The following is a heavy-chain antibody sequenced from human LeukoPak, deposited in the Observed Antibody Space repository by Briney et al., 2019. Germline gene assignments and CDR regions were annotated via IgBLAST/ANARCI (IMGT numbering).Heavy chain of an antibody. CDR2: IYYSGST. V-gene: IGHV4-59*01. Sequence: SETLSLTCTVSGGSISSYYWSWIRQPPGKGLEWIGYIYYSGSTNYNPSLKSRVTISVDTSKNQFSLKLSPVTAADTAVYYCARSIVGARQGVYYFDYWGQGTLVTVSS. CDR1: GGSISSYY. CDR3: ARSIVGARQGVYYFDY. J-gene: IGHJ4*02. D-gene: IGHD1-26*01.